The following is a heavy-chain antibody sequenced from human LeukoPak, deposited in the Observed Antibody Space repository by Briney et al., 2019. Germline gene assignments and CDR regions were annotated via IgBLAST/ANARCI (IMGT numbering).Heavy chain of an antibody. V-gene: IGHV1-8*01. Sequence: GASVKVSCKASRYTFTSYDINSVRQATGQGLEWMGWMSPNSGNTGYAQTFQGTVTMTRNTSISTAYMELSSLRSEDTAVYYCARKVTAIRGDWLDPWGQGSLVTVYS. CDR2: MSPNSGNT. J-gene: IGHJ5*02. CDR3: ARKVTAIRGDWLDP. CDR1: RYTFTSYD. D-gene: IGHD2-21*02.